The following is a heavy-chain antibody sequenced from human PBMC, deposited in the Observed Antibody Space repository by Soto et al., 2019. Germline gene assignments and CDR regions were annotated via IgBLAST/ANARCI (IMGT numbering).Heavy chain of an antibody. CDR1: GFTFSSYH. D-gene: IGHD2-15*01. CDR3: ARVWQDYSGVDY. Sequence: EVQLVESGGGLVQPGGSLRLSCAASGFTFSSYHMNWARQAPGKGLEWVSYITDSSSTTYYADSVRGRFTISRDNAKNSLYLQMNSLRAEDTGVYYCARVWQDYSGVDYWGQGTLVTVSS. CDR2: ITDSSSTT. J-gene: IGHJ4*02. V-gene: IGHV3-48*01.